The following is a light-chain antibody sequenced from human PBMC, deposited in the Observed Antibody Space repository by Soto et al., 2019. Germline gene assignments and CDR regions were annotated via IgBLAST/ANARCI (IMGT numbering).Light chain of an antibody. Sequence: DIQMTQSPSTLSASVGDRVTITCRASKSISSWLAWYQQKPGKAPKLLIYDASNLESGVPSRFSGSGSGTEFTLTISSLQPDDFATYYCQQYNSYPITFGQGTKVDIK. V-gene: IGKV1-5*01. CDR1: KSISSW. CDR3: QQYNSYPIT. CDR2: DAS. J-gene: IGKJ1*01.